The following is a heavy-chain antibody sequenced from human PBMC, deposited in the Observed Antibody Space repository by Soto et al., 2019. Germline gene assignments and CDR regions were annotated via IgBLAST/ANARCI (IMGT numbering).Heavy chain of an antibody. CDR2: ISHEGGTQ. Sequence: QVQLAESGGGVVQPGGSLRLSCAASGFTFSDYGIDWIRQAPGKGLEWVAVISHEGGTQYYADSVRGGFTVSRDNSKNILYLQMDSLRPEDTAVYFCAKEGSPKVSRWDDYWGQGTLVTVSS. J-gene: IGHJ4*02. CDR3: AKEGSPKVSRWDDY. D-gene: IGHD1-26*01. CDR1: GFTFSDYG. V-gene: IGHV3-30*18.